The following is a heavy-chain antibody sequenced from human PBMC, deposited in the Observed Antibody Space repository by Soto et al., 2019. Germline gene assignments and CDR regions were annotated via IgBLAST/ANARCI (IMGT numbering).Heavy chain of an antibody. Sequence: GGSLRLSCAASGFTFSSYAMSWVRQAPGKGLEWVSAISGSGCSTYYADSVKGRFTISRDNSKNTLYLQMNSLRAEDTAVDYCAKIGAARHYFDYWGQGTLVTVSS. D-gene: IGHD6-6*01. CDR1: GFTFSSYA. CDR3: AKIGAARHYFDY. V-gene: IGHV3-23*01. J-gene: IGHJ4*02. CDR2: ISGSGCST.